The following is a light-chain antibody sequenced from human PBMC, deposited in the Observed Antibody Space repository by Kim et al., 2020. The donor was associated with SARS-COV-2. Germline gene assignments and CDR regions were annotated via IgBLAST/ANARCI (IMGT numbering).Light chain of an antibody. Sequence: ASVGDRVTITCWASQGIGNYLAWYQHKPGNPPKLLIYGASALHSGVPSRFSGSGSGTEFTLTISSLQPEDVATYYCQKFNAAPRTFGQGTKVDIK. J-gene: IGKJ1*01. CDR2: GAS. CDR1: QGIGNY. V-gene: IGKV1-27*01. CDR3: QKFNAAPRT.